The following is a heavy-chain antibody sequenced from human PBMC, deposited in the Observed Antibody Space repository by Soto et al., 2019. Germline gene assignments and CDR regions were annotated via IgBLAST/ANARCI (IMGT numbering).Heavy chain of an antibody. V-gene: IGHV3-74*01. CDR3: ARNLNGYGNWDY. CDR1: GFTLRSYW. J-gene: IGHJ4*02. Sequence: PGGSLRLSCAASGFTLRSYWMHWFRQAPGGGLVWVSRIDGSGSNTFYADSVKGRFTISRDNAKNTLYLQMNNLSPEDTAVYYCARNLNGYGNWDYWGQGNLVTVSS. D-gene: IGHD1-1*01. CDR2: IDGSGSNT.